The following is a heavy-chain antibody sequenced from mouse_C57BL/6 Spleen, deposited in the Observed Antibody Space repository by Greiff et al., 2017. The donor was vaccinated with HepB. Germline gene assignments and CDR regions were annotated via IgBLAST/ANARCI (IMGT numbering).Heavy chain of an antibody. CDR3: ARSYDYDSLYYAMDY. CDR1: GYAFSSSW. CDR2: IYPGDGDT. J-gene: IGHJ4*01. Sequence: VQLQQSGPELVKPGASVKISCKASGYAFSSSWMNWVKQRPGKGLEWIGRIYPGDGDTNYNGKFTGKATLTADKSSSTAYMQLSSLTSEDSAVYFCARSYDYDSLYYAMDYWGQGTSVTVSS. V-gene: IGHV1-82*01. D-gene: IGHD2-4*01.